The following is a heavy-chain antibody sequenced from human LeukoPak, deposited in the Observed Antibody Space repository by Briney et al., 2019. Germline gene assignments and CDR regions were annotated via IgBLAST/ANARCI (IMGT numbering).Heavy chain of an antibody. CDR3: AGRAARFFDY. CDR1: GGSFSGYY. Sequence: SETLSLTCAVYGGSFSGYYWSWIRQPPGEGLQWIGYIFYSGSSNYNASLRSRVAISVDTSKNQFSLKLTSVTAADTAVYHCAGRAARFFDYWGQGILVTVSS. D-gene: IGHD6-25*01. J-gene: IGHJ4*02. CDR2: IFYSGSS. V-gene: IGHV4-34*12.